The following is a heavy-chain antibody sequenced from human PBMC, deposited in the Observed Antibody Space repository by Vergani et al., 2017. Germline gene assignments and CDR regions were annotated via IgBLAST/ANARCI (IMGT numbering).Heavy chain of an antibody. CDR3: ASIARAPTRRNPPPDY. D-gene: IGHD3-16*02. Sequence: QVQLQEWGAGLLKTSETLSLTCGVSGGSFSDYYWSWIRQAPGMGLEWIGEVNHGGSTHYNPSLKSRVSISVDTSKNQFSLQLTSVTAADSALYFCASIARAPTRRNPPPDYWCQGILVTVSS. V-gene: IGHV4-34*01. CDR1: GGSFSDYY. J-gene: IGHJ4*02. CDR2: VNHGGST.